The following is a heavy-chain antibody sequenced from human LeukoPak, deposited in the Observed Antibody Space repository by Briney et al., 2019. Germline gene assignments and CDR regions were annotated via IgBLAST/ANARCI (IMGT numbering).Heavy chain of an antibody. Sequence: ASVKVSCKASGYTFTNYHINWVRQAPGQGLEWMGWINPNTGDRGYAQKFQGRVSITSDTSISTAYMELGSPRSEDTAVYFCARTTSLTASGYDYCGQGTLVTVSS. CDR1: GYTFTNYH. V-gene: IGHV1-8*03. D-gene: IGHD4-17*01. CDR3: ARTTSLTASGYDY. J-gene: IGHJ4*02. CDR2: INPNTGDR.